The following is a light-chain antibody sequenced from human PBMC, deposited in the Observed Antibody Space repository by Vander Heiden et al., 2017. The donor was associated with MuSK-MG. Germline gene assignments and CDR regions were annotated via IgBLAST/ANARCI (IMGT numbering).Light chain of an antibody. CDR3: QQNSYGPH. CDR1: QSVSSY. Sequence: DIVLTQSPATLSLSPGDRATLSCRASQSVSSYLAWYQQKPGKAPRLLIYEASNRATGIPARFSGSGSGTDFTLTISSLEPEYFAVYYCQQNSYGPHFGGGTKVEIK. CDR2: EAS. J-gene: IGKJ4*01. V-gene: IGKV3-11*01.